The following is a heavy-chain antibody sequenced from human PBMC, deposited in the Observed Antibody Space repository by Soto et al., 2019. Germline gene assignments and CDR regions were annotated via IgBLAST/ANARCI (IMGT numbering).Heavy chain of an antibody. CDR2: IIPIFGTA. Sequence: VKVSCKASGGTFSSYAISWVRQAPGQGLEWMGGIIPIFGTANYAQKFQGRVTITADESTSTAYMELSSLRSEDTAVYYCARDPNFHSVFDYWGQGTLVTVSS. J-gene: IGHJ4*02. CDR1: GGTFSSYA. V-gene: IGHV1-69*01. CDR3: ARDPNFHSVFDY. D-gene: IGHD1-26*01.